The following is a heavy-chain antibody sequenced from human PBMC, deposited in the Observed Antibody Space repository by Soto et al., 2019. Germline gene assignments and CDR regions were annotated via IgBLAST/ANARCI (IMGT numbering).Heavy chain of an antibody. Sequence: GASVKVSCKASGGTFNNYALSWVRQAPGQGLEWMGGIIPIFNSANYAQKFQGRVTITADDCTSTAYMELRSLRPDDTAVYYCAREVTVASYSFDFWGQGTMITV. D-gene: IGHD5-12*01. J-gene: IGHJ4*02. V-gene: IGHV1-69*13. CDR3: AREVTVASYSFDF. CDR2: IIPIFNSA. CDR1: GGTFNNYA.